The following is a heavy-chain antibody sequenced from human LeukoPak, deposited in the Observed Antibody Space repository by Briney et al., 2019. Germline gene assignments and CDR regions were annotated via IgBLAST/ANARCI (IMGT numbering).Heavy chain of an antibody. D-gene: IGHD3-22*01. J-gene: IGHJ6*02. CDR3: ARDYYDTNTYNYGMDV. V-gene: IGHV3-11*01. CDR1: GFTFSDYY. Sequence: PGGSLGLSCAASGFTFSDYYMSWIRQAPGKGLEWIAYISTSSSTIYYADSVKGRFTISRDNAKNSLYLLMNSLRAEDTALYYCARDYYDTNTYNYGMDVWGQGTTVTVSS. CDR2: ISTSSSTI.